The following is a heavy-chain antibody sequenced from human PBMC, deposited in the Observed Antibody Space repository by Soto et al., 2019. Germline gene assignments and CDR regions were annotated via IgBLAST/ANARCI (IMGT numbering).Heavy chain of an antibody. V-gene: IGHV4-30-4*01. J-gene: IGHJ4*02. Sequence: SETLSLTCTVSGGSISSGDYYWSWIRQPPGKGLEWIGYIYYSGSTYYNPSLKSRVTISVDTSKNQFSLKLSSVTAADTAVYYCARGVPDYGEPCYFDYWGQGTLVTVSS. CDR2: IYYSGST. D-gene: IGHD4-17*01. CDR1: GGSISSGDYY. CDR3: ARGVPDYGEPCYFDY.